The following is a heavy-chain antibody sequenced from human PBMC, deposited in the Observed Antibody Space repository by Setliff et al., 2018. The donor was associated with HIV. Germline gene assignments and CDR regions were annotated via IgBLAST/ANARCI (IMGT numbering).Heavy chain of an antibody. CDR1: GYIFNAYA. V-gene: IGHV1-18*01. CDR3: ARDHSGSYYYYYYMDV. CDR2: ISPYNGDI. Sequence: ASVKVSCKTSGYIFNAYAITWVRQAPGQGLEWMGWISPYNGDIKYAQKVQGRVTVTIDTSATTAYMELRSLRSDDTAVYYCARDHSGSYYYYYYMDVWGKGTTVTVSS. J-gene: IGHJ6*03. D-gene: IGHD1-26*01.